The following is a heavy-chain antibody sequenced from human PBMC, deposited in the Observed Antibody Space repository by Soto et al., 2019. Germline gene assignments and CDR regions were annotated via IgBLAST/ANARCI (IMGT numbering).Heavy chain of an antibody. D-gene: IGHD2-2*01. Sequence: PGGSLRLSCVASGFTFSSYGMHWVRQAPGKGLEWVAGIWYDGSNTSYADSVKGRFTISRDNAKNTLYLQMNSLRAEDTAVYYCASEFIVVVPPLNYYYGMDVWGQGTTVTVSS. V-gene: IGHV3-33*01. CDR3: ASEFIVVVPPLNYYYGMDV. CDR2: IWYDGSNT. CDR1: GFTFSSYG. J-gene: IGHJ6*02.